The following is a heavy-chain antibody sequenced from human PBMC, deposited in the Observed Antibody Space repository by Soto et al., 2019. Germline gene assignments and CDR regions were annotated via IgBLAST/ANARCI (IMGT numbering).Heavy chain of an antibody. Sequence: SETLSLTCAISSSSFSRHYLSCIRQHPEKELEKIAEINHRGSTNYNPSLKSRVTMSVDTSKNQFSLRLGSVTAADTAVYYCARVYPRCIFSTALATSYWFDSWGQGGLVSVSS. J-gene: IGHJ5*01. CDR1: SSSFSRHY. D-gene: IGHD2-21*01. CDR2: INHRGST. CDR3: ARVYPRCIFSTALATSYWFDS. V-gene: IGHV4-34*01.